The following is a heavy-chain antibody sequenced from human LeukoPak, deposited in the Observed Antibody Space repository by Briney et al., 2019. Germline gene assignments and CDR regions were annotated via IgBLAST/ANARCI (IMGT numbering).Heavy chain of an antibody. CDR2: IKPDGSEK. D-gene: IGHD3-22*01. CDR3: VRTYYYDSSGYF. J-gene: IGHJ4*02. V-gene: IGHV3-7*05. Sequence: GGSLRLSCVTSGFAVGSYWMSWVRQAPGKGLEWVANIKPDGSEKYHVDSAKGRFTISRDNAKNSLYLQMNSLRAEDTAVYYCVRTYYYDSSGYFWGQGTLVTVSS. CDR1: GFAVGSYW.